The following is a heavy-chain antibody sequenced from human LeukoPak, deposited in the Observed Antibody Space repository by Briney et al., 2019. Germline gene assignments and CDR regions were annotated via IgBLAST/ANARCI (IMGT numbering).Heavy chain of an antibody. CDR3: AKEKKGDY. CDR2: ISGSGGST. J-gene: IGHJ4*02. CDR1: GFTXXXYA. V-gene: IGHV3-23*01. Sequence: GFTXXXYAMXWVRQAPGKGLEWVSAISGSGGSTYYADSVKSRFTISRDNSKSTLYLQMNSLRAEDTAVYYCAKEKKGDYWGQGTLVTVSS.